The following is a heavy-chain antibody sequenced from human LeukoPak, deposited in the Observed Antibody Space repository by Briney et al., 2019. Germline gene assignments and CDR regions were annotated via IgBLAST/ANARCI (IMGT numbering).Heavy chain of an antibody. CDR2: IYTSGST. D-gene: IGHD6-13*01. CDR3: ARGPAAAGPYYYYGMDV. CDR1: GGPFSGYY. V-gene: IGHV4-59*10. J-gene: IGHJ6*02. Sequence: SETLSLTCAVYGGPFSGYYWSWIRQPAGKGLEWIGRIYTSGSTNYNPSLKSRVTMSVDTSKNQFSLKLSSVTAADTAVYYCARGPAAAGPYYYYGMDVWGQGTTVTVSS.